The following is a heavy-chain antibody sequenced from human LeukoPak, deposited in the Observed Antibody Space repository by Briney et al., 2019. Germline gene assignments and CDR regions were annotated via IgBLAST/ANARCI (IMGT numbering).Heavy chain of an antibody. CDR2: ITTSGRTK. CDR3: ARDGRRATDY. Sequence: GGSLRLSCAASGFTFSSYEMNWVRQAPGKGLEWVSYITTSGRTKYYADSVKGRFTISRDNAKNSLYLQMNSLRVEDTAVYYCARDGRRATDYWGQGTLVIVSS. J-gene: IGHJ4*02. V-gene: IGHV3-48*03. D-gene: IGHD6-25*01. CDR1: GFTFSSYE.